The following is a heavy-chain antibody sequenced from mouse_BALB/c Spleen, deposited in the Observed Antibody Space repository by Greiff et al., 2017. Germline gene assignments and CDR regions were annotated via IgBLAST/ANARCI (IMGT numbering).Heavy chain of an antibody. CDR1: GYTFTSYW. V-gene: IGHV1-5*01. D-gene: IGHD1-1*01. CDR2: IYPGNSDT. J-gene: IGHJ1*01. CDR3: TRSGYYGYGYFDV. Sequence: VQLQQSGTVLARPGASVKMSCKASGYTFTSYWMHWVKQRPGQGLEWIGAIYPGNSDTSYNQKFKGKAKLTAVTSTSTAYMELSSLTNEDSAVYYCTRSGYYGYGYFDVWGAGTTVTVSS.